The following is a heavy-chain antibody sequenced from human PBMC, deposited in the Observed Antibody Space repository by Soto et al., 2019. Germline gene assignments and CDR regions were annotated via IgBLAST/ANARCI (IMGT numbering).Heavy chain of an antibody. D-gene: IGHD3-22*01. Sequence: PSETQSLTSTVSGGSIRSGGYYWTWIRQHPQKGLEWIGHIYYSGSTYYNPSLKSRVTVSVDTSKNQFSLKLSSVTAADTAVYYCAREYYYDSSGFDYWGQGTLVTVSS. CDR3: AREYYYDSSGFDY. CDR2: IYYSGST. J-gene: IGHJ4*02. V-gene: IGHV4-31*03. CDR1: GGSIRSGGYY.